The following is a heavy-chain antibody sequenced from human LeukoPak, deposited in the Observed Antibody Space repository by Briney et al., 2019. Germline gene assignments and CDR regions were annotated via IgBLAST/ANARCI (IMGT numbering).Heavy chain of an antibody. Sequence: GGSLRLSCAASGVTVSTNYVSWVRQAPGKGPEWVSLIHGGGGTYYADSVKGRFTISRDISKNTMYLQMNSLRADDTAVYYCAVEATATDEGFDVWGQGAMVTVSS. D-gene: IGHD2-21*02. J-gene: IGHJ3*01. CDR3: AVEATATDEGFDV. CDR2: IHGGGGT. V-gene: IGHV3-53*01. CDR1: GVTVSTNY.